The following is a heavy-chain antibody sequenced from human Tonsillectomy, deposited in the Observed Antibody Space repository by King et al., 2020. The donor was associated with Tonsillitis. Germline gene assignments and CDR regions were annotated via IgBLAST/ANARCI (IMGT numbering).Heavy chain of an antibody. V-gene: IGHV3-30*04. Sequence: VQLVESGGGVVQPGRSLRLSCAASGFTFSTYAMHWVRQAPGKGLEWVAVITYDGNNKYYADSVKGRFTISRDNSNNTLYLQMNSLRAEDTAVYYCARDHDYWSGYYLTSNYGMDFWGQGTTVTVSS. CDR2: ITYDGNNK. J-gene: IGHJ6*02. CDR3: ARDHDYWSGYYLTSNYGMDF. D-gene: IGHD3-3*01. CDR1: GFTFSTYA.